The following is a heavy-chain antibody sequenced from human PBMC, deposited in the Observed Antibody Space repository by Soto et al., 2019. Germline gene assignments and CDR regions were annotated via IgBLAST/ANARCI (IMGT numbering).Heavy chain of an antibody. V-gene: IGHV3-30*18. D-gene: IGHD2-15*01. CDR3: AKLRQWRGGSCYSGNHDY. J-gene: IGHJ4*02. Sequence: QVQLVESGGGVVQPGRSLRLSCAASGFTFSSYGMHWVRQAPGKGLEWVAVISYDGSNKYYADSVKGRFTISRDNSKNTLYLQMNSLRAEDTAVYYCAKLRQWRGGSCYSGNHDYWGQGTLVTVSS. CDR1: GFTFSSYG. CDR2: ISYDGSNK.